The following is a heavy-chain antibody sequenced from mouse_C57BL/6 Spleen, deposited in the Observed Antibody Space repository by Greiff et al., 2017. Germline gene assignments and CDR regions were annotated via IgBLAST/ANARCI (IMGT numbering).Heavy chain of an antibody. D-gene: IGHD2-1*01. Sequence: VKLVESGAELVRPGASVKLSCKASGYTFTDYYINWVKQRPGQGLEWIARIYPGSGNTYYNEKFKGKATLTAEKSSSTAYMQLSSLTSEDSAVYFCARERVYGNSYAMDYWGQGTSVTVSS. J-gene: IGHJ4*01. CDR3: ARERVYGNSYAMDY. CDR2: IYPGSGNT. CDR1: GYTFTDYY. V-gene: IGHV1-76*01.